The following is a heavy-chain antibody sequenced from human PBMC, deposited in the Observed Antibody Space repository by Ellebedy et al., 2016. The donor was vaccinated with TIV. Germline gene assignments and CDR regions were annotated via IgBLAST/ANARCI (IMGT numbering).Heavy chain of an antibody. Sequence: PGGSLRLSCAASGFTFSSYGMHWVRQAPGPGLEWVAFIRYDGSNKYYADSVKGRFTISRDNSKNTLYLQMNSLRAENTAVYYCAKSREDYFDYWGQGTLVTVSS. CDR1: GFTFSSYG. V-gene: IGHV3-30*02. J-gene: IGHJ4*02. CDR2: IRYDGSNK. CDR3: AKSREDYFDY.